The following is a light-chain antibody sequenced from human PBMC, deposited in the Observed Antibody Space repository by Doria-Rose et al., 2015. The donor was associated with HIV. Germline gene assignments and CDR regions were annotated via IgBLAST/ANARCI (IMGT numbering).Light chain of an antibody. J-gene: IGKJ1*01. Sequence: EIVMTQSPGTLSLSPGERATLSCRASQSFSSTYLAWYQQKPGQAPSLRIYDGSTRATGIPDRFSASGSGTDFTLTINGLEPEDFALYYCHQYGTSWTFGQGTKVEI. V-gene: IGKV3-20*01. CDR1: QSFSSTY. CDR2: DGS. CDR3: HQYGTSWT.